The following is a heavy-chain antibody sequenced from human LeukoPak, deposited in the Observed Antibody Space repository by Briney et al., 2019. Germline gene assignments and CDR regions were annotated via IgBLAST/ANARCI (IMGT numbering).Heavy chain of an antibody. CDR1: GGPFSSYA. Sequence: GSSVKVSCKASGGPFSSYAMNWVRQAPGQGLEWMGAIIPIFGTALYAERFQGRVTITTDESTTTAYMELSSLRSEDTAVYYCASSSYYYDDHGYPDYWGQGTLVTVSS. CDR3: ASSSYYYDDHGYPDY. CDR2: IIPIFGTA. J-gene: IGHJ4*02. D-gene: IGHD3-22*01. V-gene: IGHV1-69*05.